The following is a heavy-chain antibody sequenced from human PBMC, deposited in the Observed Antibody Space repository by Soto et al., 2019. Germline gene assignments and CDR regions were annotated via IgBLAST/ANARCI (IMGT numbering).Heavy chain of an antibody. CDR3: ARSPPRGTDI. J-gene: IGHJ4*02. CDR2: IDSSGTT. V-gene: IGHV4-31*03. CDR1: GGYIRSGGYY. Sequence: QGQLQESGPGVVKPSQTLSLTCTVSGGYIRSGGYYWTGIRQRPGGGLEWLAYIDSSGTTFYNSSLGSRVIISVDTSKNEFYLKLTSVSPADTAVYFCARSPPRGTDIWGQGTLITVSP. D-gene: IGHD2-21*02.